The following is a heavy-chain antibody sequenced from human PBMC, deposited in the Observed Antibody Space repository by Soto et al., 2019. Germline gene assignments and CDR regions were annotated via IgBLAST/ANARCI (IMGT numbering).Heavy chain of an antibody. D-gene: IGHD3-9*01. CDR3: AKHDFLTLYKTGLDS. J-gene: IGHJ4*02. CDR2: ISGSGGDT. Sequence: EVQLLESGGGLVQPGGSLRLSCSASGFTFTSYAMSWVRQAPGKGLEWVSGISGSGGDTKSADSVKGRFTISRDNFKNMLYLQMNTLRAEDTAVYYCAKHDFLTLYKTGLDSWGQGTLVTVSS. CDR1: GFTFTSYA. V-gene: IGHV3-23*01.